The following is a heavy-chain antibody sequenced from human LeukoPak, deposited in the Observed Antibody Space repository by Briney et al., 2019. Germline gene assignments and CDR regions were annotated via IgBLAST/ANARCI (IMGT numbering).Heavy chain of an antibody. CDR1: GFTFSSYS. V-gene: IGHV3-48*01. CDR2: ISSSTSTI. D-gene: IGHD3-22*01. Sequence: GGSLRLSCAASGFTFSSYSMNWVRQTPGKGLEWVSYISSSTSTIKYADSVKGRFTISRDNAKNSLYLQMNSLRAEDTAAYYCARDLDSSGSGWWGQGTLVTVSS. J-gene: IGHJ4*02. CDR3: ARDLDSSGSGW.